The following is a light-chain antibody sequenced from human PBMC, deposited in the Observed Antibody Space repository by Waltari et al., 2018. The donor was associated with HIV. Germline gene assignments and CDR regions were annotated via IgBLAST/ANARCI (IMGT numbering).Light chain of an antibody. V-gene: IGLV2-23*02. CDR1: SSDVGSYNL. J-gene: IGLJ2*01. Sequence: QSALTQPASVSGSFGQSITISCTGTSSDVGSYNLVSWYQYHPAKTPKLIIYEVSKRLSGVSTRFSGSKSGNTASLTVSGLQAEDEAHYYCCSYARSGIPFGGGTKLTVL. CDR2: EVS. CDR3: CSYARSGIP.